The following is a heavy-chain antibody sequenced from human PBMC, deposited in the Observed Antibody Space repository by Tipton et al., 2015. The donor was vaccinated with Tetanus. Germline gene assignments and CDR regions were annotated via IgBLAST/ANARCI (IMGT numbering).Heavy chain of an antibody. J-gene: IGHJ4*02. CDR1: GYSFTSHW. CDR2: IFPDDSDT. D-gene: IGHD1-26*01. V-gene: IGHV5-51*01. CDR3: ARMYSASSPFDH. Sequence: VQLVQSGADVKKPGESLKISCKASGYSFTSHWIGWVRQMPGKGLEWMGMIFPDDSDTRYSPSFQGNVTFSVDKSTSTVYLQWSSLKASDTAMYFCARMYSASSPFDHWGQGTLVAVSS.